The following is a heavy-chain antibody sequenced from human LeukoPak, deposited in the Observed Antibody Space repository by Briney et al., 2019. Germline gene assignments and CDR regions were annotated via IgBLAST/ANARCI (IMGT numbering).Heavy chain of an antibody. V-gene: IGHV1-69-2*01. CDR3: ATSPRIVGAADY. CDR1: GYTFTDYY. CDR2: VDPEDGET. D-gene: IGHD1-26*01. Sequence: ASVKVSCKVSGYTFTDYYMHWVQHAPGKGLEWMGLVDPEDGETIYAEKFQGRVTITADTYTDTAYMELSSLRSEDTAVYYCATSPRIVGAADYWGQGTLVTVSS. J-gene: IGHJ4*02.